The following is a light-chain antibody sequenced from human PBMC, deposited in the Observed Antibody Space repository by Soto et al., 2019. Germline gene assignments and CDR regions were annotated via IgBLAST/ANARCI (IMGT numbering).Light chain of an antibody. Sequence: AIRMTQSPSSLSASTGDRVTITCRASQGSSRYLAWYQQKPGKDPKILSYAASTLQSGVPSRCSRSGSGTDFTLTISRLQSEDFATYYCQQYYNYPRPFGQGTKVEPK. CDR3: QQYYNYPRP. J-gene: IGKJ1*01. CDR1: QGSSRY. CDR2: AAS. V-gene: IGKV1-8*01.